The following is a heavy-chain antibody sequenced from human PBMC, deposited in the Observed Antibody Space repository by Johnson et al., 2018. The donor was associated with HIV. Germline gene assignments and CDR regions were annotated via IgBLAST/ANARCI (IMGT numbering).Heavy chain of an antibody. CDR3: ARPHEVQYYNFWSGYRPAPMNDAFDI. Sequence: MLLVESGGGVVQPGRSLRLSCAASGFTFSSYWMSWVRQAPGKGLEWVANIKQDGSEKYYVDSVKGRFTISRANATTTLYLQMNSLRAEDTAVYYCARPHEVQYYNFWSGYRPAPMNDAFDIWGQGTMVTVSS. J-gene: IGHJ3*02. D-gene: IGHD3-3*01. CDR1: GFTFSSYW. CDR2: IKQDGSEK. V-gene: IGHV3-7*01.